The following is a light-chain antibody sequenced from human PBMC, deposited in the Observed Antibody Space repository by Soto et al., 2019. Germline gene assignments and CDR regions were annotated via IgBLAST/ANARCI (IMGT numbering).Light chain of an antibody. J-gene: IGLJ2*01. V-gene: IGLV1-40*01. CDR3: QSSDSSLSAV. CDR2: GNI. CDR1: SSNIGAGYD. Sequence: QSVLTQPPSVSGAPGQRVTISCTGSSSNIGAGYDVHWYQQLPGSAPRLLIYGNINRPSGVPDRFSGSKSGTSASLAITGLQADDEADYYCQSSDSSLSAVFGAGTKLTVL.